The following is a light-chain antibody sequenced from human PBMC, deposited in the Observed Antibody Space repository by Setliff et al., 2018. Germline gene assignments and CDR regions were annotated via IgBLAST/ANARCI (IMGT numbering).Light chain of an antibody. J-gene: IGLJ1*01. V-gene: IGLV2-11*01. CDR2: AVS. CDR3: CSYAGTNIFYV. Sequence: ALTQPRSVSGSPGQSVTISCTGTSSDVGAYNYVSWYQQHPGKAPKLMISAVSEQPSGVPDRFSGSKSGNTASLTISGLQAEDEADYYCCSYAGTNIFYVFGTGTKSPS. CDR1: SSDVGAYNY.